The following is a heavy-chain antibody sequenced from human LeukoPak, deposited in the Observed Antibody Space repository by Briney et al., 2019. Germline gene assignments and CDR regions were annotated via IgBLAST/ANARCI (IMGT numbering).Heavy chain of an antibody. J-gene: IGHJ4*02. D-gene: IGHD6-19*01. V-gene: IGHV3-21*01. Sequence: GGSLRLSCAASGFTFSSYSMNWVRQALEKGLEWVSSISSSSSYIYYADSVKGRFTISRDNAKNSLYLQMNSLRAEDTAVYYCARDLSSSGWYGVYFDYWGQGTLVTVSS. CDR1: GFTFSSYS. CDR2: ISSSSSYI. CDR3: ARDLSSSGWYGVYFDY.